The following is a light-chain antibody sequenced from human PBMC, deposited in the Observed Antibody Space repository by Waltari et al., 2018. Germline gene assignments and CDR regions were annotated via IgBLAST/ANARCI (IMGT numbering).Light chain of an antibody. Sequence: ELVMTQSPATLSVSPGGRATLSCRASQSVSSNLAWYQQKPGQAPRLLIYGASTRATGIPARFSGSGSGTDFTLTISSLQSEDFAVYYCQQYNNWPWTFGQGTKVEIK. CDR1: QSVSSN. CDR2: GAS. CDR3: QQYNNWPWT. V-gene: IGKV3-15*01. J-gene: IGKJ1*01.